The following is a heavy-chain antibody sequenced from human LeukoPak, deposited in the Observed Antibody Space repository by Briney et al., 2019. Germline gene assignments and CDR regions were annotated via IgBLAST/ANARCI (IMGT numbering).Heavy chain of an antibody. Sequence: ASVKVSCKASGYTFTSYDINWVRQATGQGLEWMGWMNPNSGNTGYAQKFQGRVTMTRNTSISTAYMELSSLRSEDTAVYYCARHIITVAGPHDAFDIWGQGTMVTVSS. CDR1: GYTFTSYD. J-gene: IGHJ3*02. V-gene: IGHV1-8*01. D-gene: IGHD6-19*01. CDR3: ARHIITVAGPHDAFDI. CDR2: MNPNSGNT.